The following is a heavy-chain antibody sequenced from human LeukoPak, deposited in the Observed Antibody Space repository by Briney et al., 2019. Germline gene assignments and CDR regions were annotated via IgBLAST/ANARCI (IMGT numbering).Heavy chain of an antibody. Sequence: SETLSLTCTVSGGSISSYYWIWIRQPPGKGLEWIGYMYHSGSTNYNPSLKSRVTMSVDTSKNQFSLKLSSVTAADTAVYYCARVGDDYGDVWHRGKRYNWFDPWGQGTLVTVSS. J-gene: IGHJ5*02. CDR2: MYHSGST. CDR1: GGSISSYY. CDR3: ARVGDDYGDVWHRGKRYNWFDP. D-gene: IGHD4-17*01. V-gene: IGHV4-59*01.